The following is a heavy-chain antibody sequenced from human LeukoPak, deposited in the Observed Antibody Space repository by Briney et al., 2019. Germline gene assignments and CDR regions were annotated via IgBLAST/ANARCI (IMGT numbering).Heavy chain of an antibody. CDR1: GGTFNSYA. J-gene: IGHJ4*02. CDR3: ARASIAAGAPWDY. V-gene: IGHV1-69*01. D-gene: IGHD6-13*01. CDR2: IVPIFGTA. Sequence: SVKVSCKASGGTFNSYAISWVRQAPGQGLEWMGEIVPIFGTANYAQKFQGRVTITADESTSTAYMELSSLRSEDTAVYYCARASIAAGAPWDYWGQGTLVTVSS.